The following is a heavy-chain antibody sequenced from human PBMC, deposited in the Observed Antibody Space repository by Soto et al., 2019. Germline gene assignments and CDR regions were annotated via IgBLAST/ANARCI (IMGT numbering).Heavy chain of an antibody. Sequence: SETLSLTCTFSGGSISSYYCSCIRQPPGKGLEWIGYIYYSGSTNYILSLKSRVTISVDTSKNQFSLKLSSVTAADTAVYYCARRYGDCFDFWGQGNLVTVSS. CDR1: GGSISSYY. D-gene: IGHD4-17*01. CDR3: ARRYGDCFDF. J-gene: IGHJ4*02. V-gene: IGHV4-59*08. CDR2: IYYSGST.